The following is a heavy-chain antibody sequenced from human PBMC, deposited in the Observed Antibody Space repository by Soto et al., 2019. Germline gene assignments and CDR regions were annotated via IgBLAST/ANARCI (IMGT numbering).Heavy chain of an antibody. CDR1: GGTFSNEA. J-gene: IGHJ4*02. Sequence: QVLLVQSGAELKKPGSSVKVSCKTSGGTFSNEAFSWVRQAPGQGLEWMGGIIPLFGPPNYADKFRDRVTISADESASTLYLEVTGLTPEDTAMYYCTRDDYGIFPYWGQGSLVTVSS. V-gene: IGHV1-69*01. D-gene: IGHD3-10*01. CDR3: TRDDYGIFPY. CDR2: IIPLFGPP.